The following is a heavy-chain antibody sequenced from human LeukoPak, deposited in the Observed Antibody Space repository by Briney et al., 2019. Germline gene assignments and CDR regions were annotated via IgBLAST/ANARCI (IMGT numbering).Heavy chain of an antibody. V-gene: IGHV3-21*01. CDR3: ARGSTYYDSSGQVPFDY. D-gene: IGHD3-22*01. J-gene: IGHJ4*02. CDR1: GFTFSDYS. CDR2: ISSRSTYA. Sequence: GGSLRLSCAASGFTFSDYSMNWVRQTPGQGLEWVSSISSRSTYAYYADSVRGRFTVSRDSAKNSLFLQMNSLRAEDTAVYYCARGSTYYDSSGQVPFDYWGQGTLVTVSS.